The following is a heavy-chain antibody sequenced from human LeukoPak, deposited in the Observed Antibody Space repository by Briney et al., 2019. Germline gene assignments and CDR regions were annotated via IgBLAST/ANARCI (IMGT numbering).Heavy chain of an antibody. CDR1: GFTFSSYW. J-gene: IGHJ4*02. Sequence: GESLKISCAAPGFTFSSYWMSWVRQAPGKGLEWVANIKQDGSEKYYVDSVKGRFTISRDNAKNSLYLQMNSLRAEDTAVYYCARAGGAFWSGPSDYWGQGTLVTVSS. V-gene: IGHV3-7*01. CDR3: ARAGGAFWSGPSDY. CDR2: IKQDGSEK. D-gene: IGHD3-3*01.